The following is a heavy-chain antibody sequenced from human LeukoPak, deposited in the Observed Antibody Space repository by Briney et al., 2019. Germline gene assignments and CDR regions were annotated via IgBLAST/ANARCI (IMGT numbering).Heavy chain of an antibody. CDR3: ARVQRAHVEWSYYMDV. Sequence: PGRSLRLSCAASGFTFSNYAMHWLRQAPGKGLEGMSVISFDGRNKYFADSVKGRFTLARDNSKNTLDLQMNNLRAEDSAVYYCARVQRAHVEWSYYMDVWGKGTTVTVSS. CDR2: ISFDGRNK. V-gene: IGHV3-30*04. J-gene: IGHJ6*03. CDR1: GFTFSNYA. D-gene: IGHD3-3*01.